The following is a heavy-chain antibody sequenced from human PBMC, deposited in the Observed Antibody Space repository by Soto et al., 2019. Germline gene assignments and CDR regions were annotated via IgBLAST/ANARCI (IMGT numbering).Heavy chain of an antibody. CDR1: GYTFTSYY. CDR3: ARALNRGLHLGELSPKDDASDI. D-gene: IGHD3-16*02. V-gene: IGHV1-46*03. Sequence: GASVKVSCKASGYTFTSYYMHWVRQAPGQGLEWMGIINPSGGSTSYAQKFQGRVTMTRDTSTSTVYMELSSLRSEDTAVYYCARALNRGLHLGELSPKDDASDIWGQGTMVTVSS. CDR2: INPSGGST. J-gene: IGHJ3*02.